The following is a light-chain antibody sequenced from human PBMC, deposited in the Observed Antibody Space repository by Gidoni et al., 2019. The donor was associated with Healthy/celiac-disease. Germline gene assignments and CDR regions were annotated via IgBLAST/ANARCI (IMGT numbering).Light chain of an antibody. CDR1: KLGDKY. Sequence: SYELTQPPSVSVSPGQTASITCSGDKLGDKYACWYQQKPGQSPVLVIYQDSKRPSGIPERFSGSNSGNTATLTISGTQAMDEADYYCQAWDSSTPGVVFGGGTKLTV. CDR3: QAWDSSTPGVV. CDR2: QDS. J-gene: IGLJ2*01. V-gene: IGLV3-1*01.